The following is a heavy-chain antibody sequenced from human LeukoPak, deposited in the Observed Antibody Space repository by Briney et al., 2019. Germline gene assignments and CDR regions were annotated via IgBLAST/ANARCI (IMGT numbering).Heavy chain of an antibody. Sequence: KPSETLSLTCTVSGDSISSSVYYWGWIRQPPGKGLQWIENIYYSGSTYYNPSLKSRVTISVDTSKNQFSLKLSSVTAADTAVYYCARVIGCGGDCYEIHFDYWGQGTLVTVYS. CDR2: IYYSGST. D-gene: IGHD2-21*02. CDR1: GDSISSSVYY. CDR3: ARVIGCGGDCYEIHFDY. J-gene: IGHJ4*02. V-gene: IGHV4-39*07.